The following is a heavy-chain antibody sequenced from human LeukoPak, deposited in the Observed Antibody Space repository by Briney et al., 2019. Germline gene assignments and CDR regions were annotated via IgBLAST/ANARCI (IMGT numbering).Heavy chain of an antibody. V-gene: IGHV3-33*01. D-gene: IGHD3-3*01. CDR1: GFTFSSHG. Sequence: PGGSLRLSCAASGFTFSSHGMHWVRQGPGKGLEWVAVIWYDGSKKEYADSVKGRFTISRDDSKNTLYLQMNSLRAEDTAVYYCAREASGYYRDFWVQGTLVSVSS. CDR2: IWYDGSKK. CDR3: AREASGYYRDF. J-gene: IGHJ4*02.